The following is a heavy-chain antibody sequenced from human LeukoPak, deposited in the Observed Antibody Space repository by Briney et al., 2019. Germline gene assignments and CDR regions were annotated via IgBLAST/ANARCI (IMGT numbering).Heavy chain of an antibody. Sequence: GGSLRLSCAASGFTFSSYAMSWVRQAPGKGLEWVSGISGSDGSTNYADSVKGRFTISRDNAKKSLYLQMHSLRAEDTALYYCAKDQNAHLGYDLAFDIWGQGTMVTVSS. CDR3: AKDQNAHLGYDLAFDI. CDR2: ISGSDGST. J-gene: IGHJ3*02. D-gene: IGHD5-12*01. CDR1: GFTFSSYA. V-gene: IGHV3-23*01.